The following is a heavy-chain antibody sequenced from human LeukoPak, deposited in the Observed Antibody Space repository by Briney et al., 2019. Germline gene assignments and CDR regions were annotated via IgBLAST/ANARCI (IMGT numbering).Heavy chain of an antibody. V-gene: IGHV3-30*14. J-gene: IGHJ4*02. CDR2: ISYDGSNK. Sequence: GGSLRLSCAASGFTFSSYAMYWVRQAPGKGLEWVAVISYDGSNKHYADSVKGRFTISRDNSKNTVYLQMNSLRAEDTAVYYCARGHKYSSGWHYFDSWGQGTLVTVSS. CDR1: GFTFSSYA. D-gene: IGHD6-19*01. CDR3: ARGHKYSSGWHYFDS.